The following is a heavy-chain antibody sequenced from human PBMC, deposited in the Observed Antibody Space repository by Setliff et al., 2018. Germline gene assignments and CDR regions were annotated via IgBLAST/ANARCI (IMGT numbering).Heavy chain of an antibody. CDR1: GYPISRGFY. Sequence: PSETLSLTCTVSGYPISRGFYWGWIRQSPGKGLEWIGSVYHSGSSYQNPSLRSRIAVSVDTSKNQFSLRLNSVTAADTAVYYCARQPPLNWAIPFDLWGQGKRVTVSS. J-gene: IGHJ3*01. V-gene: IGHV4-38-2*02. D-gene: IGHD7-27*01. CDR2: VYHSGSS. CDR3: ARQPPLNWAIPFDL.